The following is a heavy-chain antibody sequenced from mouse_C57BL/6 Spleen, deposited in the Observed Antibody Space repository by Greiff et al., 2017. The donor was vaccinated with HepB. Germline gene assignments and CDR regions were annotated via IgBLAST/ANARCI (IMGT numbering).Heavy chain of an antibody. J-gene: IGHJ1*03. Sequence: EVQLVESGGDLVKPGGSLKLSCAASGFTFSSYGMSWVRQTPDKRLEWVATISSGGSYTYYPDSVKGRFTISRDNAKNTLYLQMSSLKSEDTAMYYCARHNGSSSGYFDVWGTGTTVTVSS. CDR3: ARHNGSSSGYFDV. CDR1: GFTFSSYG. V-gene: IGHV5-6*01. D-gene: IGHD1-1*01. CDR2: ISSGGSYT.